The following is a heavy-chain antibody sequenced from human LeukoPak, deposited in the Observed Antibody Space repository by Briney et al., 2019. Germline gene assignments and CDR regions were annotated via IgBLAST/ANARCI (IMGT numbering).Heavy chain of an antibody. D-gene: IGHD3-10*01. Sequence: GGSLRLSCAASGFTFSSYWMTWVRQAPGKGLEWVASVKQDGSDKYYVDSVKGRFTISRDNARNSLFLQMSSLRAEDTAVYYCARDTVLWGSGSYYRDYWGQGTLVTVSS. V-gene: IGHV3-7*01. CDR2: VKQDGSDK. CDR3: ARDTVLWGSGSYYRDY. CDR1: GFTFSSYW. J-gene: IGHJ4*02.